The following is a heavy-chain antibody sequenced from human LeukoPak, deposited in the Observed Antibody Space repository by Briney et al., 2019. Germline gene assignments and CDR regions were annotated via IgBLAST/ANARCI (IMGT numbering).Heavy chain of an antibody. D-gene: IGHD5-12*01. V-gene: IGHV1-8*03. CDR3: ARGRSGYEQSYYYYYMDV. CDR1: GYTFTSYD. J-gene: IGHJ6*03. Sequence: ASVKVSCKASGYTFTSYDINWVRQATGQGLEWMGCMNPNSGNTGYAQKFQGRVAITRNTSISTTYMELSSLRSEDTAVYYCARGRSGYEQSYYYYYMDVWGKGTTVTVSS. CDR2: MNPNSGNT.